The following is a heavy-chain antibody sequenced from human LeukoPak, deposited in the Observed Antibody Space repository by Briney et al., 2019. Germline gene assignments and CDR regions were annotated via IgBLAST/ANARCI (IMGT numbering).Heavy chain of an antibody. Sequence: QPGGSLRLSCAASGFTFSSYEMNWVRQAPGKGLEWVSYISSSGSTIYYADSVKGRFTISRDNAKNSLYLQVNSLRAEDTAVYYCARAGYSYGSFDYWGQGTLVTVSS. CDR1: GFTFSSYE. J-gene: IGHJ4*02. V-gene: IGHV3-48*03. CDR3: ARAGYSYGSFDY. D-gene: IGHD5-18*01. CDR2: ISSSGSTI.